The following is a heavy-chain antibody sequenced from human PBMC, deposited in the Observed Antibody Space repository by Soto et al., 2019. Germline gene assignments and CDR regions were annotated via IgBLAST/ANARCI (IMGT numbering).Heavy chain of an antibody. D-gene: IGHD6-13*01. Sequence: PGESLKISCKGSGYTFTTYWINWVRQMPGKGLEWMGRIDPSDSYTKYSPSFQGHVIMSADKSISTAYLHWSSLKASDTAIYYCARSFDSSSTYGMDVCGQGTTVTVSS. CDR1: GYTFTTYW. CDR3: ARSFDSSSTYGMDV. J-gene: IGHJ6*02. CDR2: IDPSDSYT. V-gene: IGHV5-10-1*01.